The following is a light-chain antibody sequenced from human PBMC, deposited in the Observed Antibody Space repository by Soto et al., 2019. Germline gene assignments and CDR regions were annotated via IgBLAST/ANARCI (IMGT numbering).Light chain of an antibody. CDR2: EVS. J-gene: IGLJ1*01. CDR3: SSYTSSRAYV. Sequence: QSVLTQPASVSGSPGQSITISCTGTSSDVGGYNYVSWYQQQSGKAPKLMIHEVSNRPSGVSNRFSGSKSGNTASLTISGLQAEDEAGYYCSSYTSSRAYVFGIGTTVTVL. CDR1: SSDVGGYNY. V-gene: IGLV2-14*01.